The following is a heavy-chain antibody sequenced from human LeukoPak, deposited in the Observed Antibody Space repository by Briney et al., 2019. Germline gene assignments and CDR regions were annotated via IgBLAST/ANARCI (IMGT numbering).Heavy chain of an antibody. J-gene: IGHJ4*02. V-gene: IGHV4-59*01. D-gene: IGHD2-2*02. Sequence: PSETLSLTCTVSGGSISSYYWSWIRQPPGKGLEWIWYIYYSGSTNYNPSPKSRVTISVDTSKNQFSLKLSSVTAADTAVYYCARDAPAGLGYCSSTSCYSYFDYWGQGTLVTVSS. CDR1: GGSISSYY. CDR3: ARDAPAGLGYCSSTSCYSYFDY. CDR2: IYYSGST.